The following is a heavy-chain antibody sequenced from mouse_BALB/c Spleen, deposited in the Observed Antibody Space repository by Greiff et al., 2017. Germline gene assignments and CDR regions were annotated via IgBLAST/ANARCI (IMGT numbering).Heavy chain of an antibody. V-gene: IGHV1-7*01. CDR2: INPSTGYT. Sequence: QVQLKESGAELAKPGASVKMSCKASGYTFTSYWMHWVKQRPGQGLEWIGYINPSTGYTEYNQKFKDKATLTADKSSSTAYMQLSSLTSEDSAVYYCARGGYGNYGWVFAYWGQGTLVTVSA. CDR3: ARGGYGNYGWVFAY. J-gene: IGHJ3*01. CDR1: GYTFTSYW. D-gene: IGHD2-10*02.